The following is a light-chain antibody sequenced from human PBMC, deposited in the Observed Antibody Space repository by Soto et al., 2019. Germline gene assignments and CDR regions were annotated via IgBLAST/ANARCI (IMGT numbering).Light chain of an antibody. V-gene: IGKV1-5*03. J-gene: IGKJ1*01. CDR1: QTIRSW. Sequence: DIQMTQSPSTLSGSVGDRVTITCRASQTIRSWLAWYQQKPGKAPKLLIYKASTLKSGVPSRFSGSRSGTEFTLTISSLQPDDFATYYCQHYNSYSEAFGQGTKVDIK. CDR2: KAS. CDR3: QHYNSYSEA.